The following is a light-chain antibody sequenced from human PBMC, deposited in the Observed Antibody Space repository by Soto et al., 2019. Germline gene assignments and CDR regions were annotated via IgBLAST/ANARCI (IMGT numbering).Light chain of an antibody. CDR3: SSYTSISTYV. J-gene: IGLJ1*01. CDR1: SSDVGGYNF. CDR2: DVR. V-gene: IGLV2-14*01. Sequence: QSALTQPASVSGSPGQSITISCTGTSSDVGGYNFVSWYQQHPGKAPKLMIYDVRNRPSGVSNRFSGSKSVNTASLTISGLHAEDEADYYCSSYTSISTYVFGTGTQLTVL.